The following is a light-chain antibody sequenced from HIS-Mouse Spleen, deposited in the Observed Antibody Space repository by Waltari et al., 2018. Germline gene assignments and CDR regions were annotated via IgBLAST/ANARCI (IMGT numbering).Light chain of an antibody. CDR3: YSTDSSGNHRV. V-gene: IGLV3-10*01. Sequence: SYELTQPPSLSVSPGQTARITCSGDALPKKYAYWYQQKSGQAPVLVIYEDSKRPSGIPERFSCSSSGTMATLTISGAQVEDEADYYCYSTDSSGNHRVFGGGTKLTVL. CDR2: EDS. CDR1: ALPKKY. J-gene: IGLJ2*01.